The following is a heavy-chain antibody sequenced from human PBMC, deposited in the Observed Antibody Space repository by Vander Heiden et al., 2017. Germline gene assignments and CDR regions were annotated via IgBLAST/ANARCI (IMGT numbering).Heavy chain of an antibody. Sequence: QVQLVESGGDVVQPGRSLRLPCAASGFTLSDYGMHWVRQAPGKGLEWVAVIWYDGNKKHYADSVTGRFTISRDNSKNTLYLQMDSLRAEDTAVYYCARRQGFSNWFDRWGQGTLVTVSS. D-gene: IGHD6-25*01. CDR1: GFTLSDYG. V-gene: IGHV3-33*01. CDR2: IWYDGNKK. CDR3: ARRQGFSNWFDR. J-gene: IGHJ5*02.